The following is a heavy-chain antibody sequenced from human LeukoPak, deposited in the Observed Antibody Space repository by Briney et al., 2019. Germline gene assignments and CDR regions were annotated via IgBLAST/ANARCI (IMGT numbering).Heavy chain of an antibody. D-gene: IGHD1-1*01. CDR2: IYHSGST. CDR1: GYSISSGFY. CDR3: ARARNWNDGMYFDY. Sequence: SETLSLTCAVSGYSISSGFYWGWIRQPPGKGLEWIGSIYHSGSTYYSPSLKSRVTISVDTSKNQFSLKLSSVTAADTAVYYCARARNWNDGMYFDYWGQRKLGSVSS. J-gene: IGHJ4*02. V-gene: IGHV4-38-2*01.